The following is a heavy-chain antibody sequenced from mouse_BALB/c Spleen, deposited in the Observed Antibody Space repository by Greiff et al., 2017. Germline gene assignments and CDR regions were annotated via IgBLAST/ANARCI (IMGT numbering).Heavy chain of an antibody. J-gene: IGHJ4*01. CDR3: ARNSYGPYGDAMDY. CDR1: GFSLTSYG. CDR2: IWAGGST. Sequence: VKLMESGPGLVAPSQSLSITCTVSGFSLTSYGVHWVRQPPGKGLEWLGVIWAGGSTNYNSALMSRLSISKDNSKSQVFLKMNSLQANDTAIYYCARNSYGPYGDAMDYWGQGTSVTVSS. V-gene: IGHV2-9*02. D-gene: IGHD1-1*01.